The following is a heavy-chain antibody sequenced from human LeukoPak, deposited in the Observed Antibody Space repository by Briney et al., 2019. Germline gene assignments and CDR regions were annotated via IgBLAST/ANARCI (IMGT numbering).Heavy chain of an antibody. D-gene: IGHD6-13*01. CDR1: GGSISSGGYY. J-gene: IGHJ6*02. CDR2: IYYSGST. Sequence: MPSQTLSLTCTVSGGSISSGGYYWSWIRQPPGKGLEWIGYIYYSGSTNYNPSLKSRVTISVDTSKNQFSLKLGSVTAADTAVYYCARVSTLALHYYGMDVWGQGTTVTVSS. CDR3: ARVSTLALHYYGMDV. V-gene: IGHV4-61*08.